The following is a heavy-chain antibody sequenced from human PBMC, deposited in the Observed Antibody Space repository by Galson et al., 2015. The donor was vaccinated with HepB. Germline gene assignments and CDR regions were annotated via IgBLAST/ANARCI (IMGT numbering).Heavy chain of an antibody. CDR3: AKDTPMVGATNY. CDR1: GFTFSSYA. D-gene: IGHD1-26*01. V-gene: IGHV3-23*01. Sequence: SLRLSCAASGFTFSSYAMSWVRQAPGKGLEWVSAISGSGGSTYYADSVKGRFTISGDNSKNTLYLQMNSLRAEDTAVYYCAKDTPMVGATNYWGQGTLVTVSS. J-gene: IGHJ4*02. CDR2: ISGSGGST.